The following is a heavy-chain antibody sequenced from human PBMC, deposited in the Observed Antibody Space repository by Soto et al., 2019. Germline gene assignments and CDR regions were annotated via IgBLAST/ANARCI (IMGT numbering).Heavy chain of an antibody. CDR1: GGTFSSYA. CDR3: ARDSGGYSYGYAFGDY. J-gene: IGHJ4*02. D-gene: IGHD5-18*01. Sequence: QVQLVQSGAEVKKPGSSVNVSCKASGGTFSSYAISWVRQAPGQGLEWMGGIIPIFGTANYAQKFQGRVTITADKSTSTAYMELSSLRSEDTAVYYCARDSGGYSYGYAFGDYWGQGTLVTVSS. CDR2: IIPIFGTA. V-gene: IGHV1-69*06.